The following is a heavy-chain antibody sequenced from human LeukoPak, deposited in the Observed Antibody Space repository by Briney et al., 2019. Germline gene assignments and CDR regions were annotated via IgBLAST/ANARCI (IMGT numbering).Heavy chain of an antibody. J-gene: IGHJ4*02. CDR2: ISSSSSYI. V-gene: IGHV3-21*01. Sequence: GGSLRLSCAASGFTFSSYTMTWVRQAPGKGLEWVSSISSSSSYIYYADSVKGRFTISRDNAKNSLYLQMNSLRAEDTAVYYCAKVAAAGYYYFDYWGQGTLVTVSS. CDR3: AKVAAAGYYYFDY. CDR1: GFTFSSYT. D-gene: IGHD6-13*01.